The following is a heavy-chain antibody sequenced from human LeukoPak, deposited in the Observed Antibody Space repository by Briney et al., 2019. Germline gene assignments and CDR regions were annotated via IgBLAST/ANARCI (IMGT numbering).Heavy chain of an antibody. Sequence: PGGSQRLSCAVSGFPVSSNFMTWVRQAPGKGLELVSLIYTGGKTYYTDSVKGRFTISRDNSKNTVYLQMNSLRAEDTAVYFCAREVKGYYDFWSGTPYGPFDMWGQGTTVIVSS. D-gene: IGHD3-3*01. CDR2: IYTGGKT. V-gene: IGHV3-53*01. J-gene: IGHJ3*02. CDR3: AREVKGYYDFWSGTPYGPFDM. CDR1: GFPVSSNF.